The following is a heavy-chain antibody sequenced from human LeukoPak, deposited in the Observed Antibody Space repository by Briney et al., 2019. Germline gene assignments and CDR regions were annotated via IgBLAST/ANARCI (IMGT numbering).Heavy chain of an antibody. CDR2: INPNSGGT. V-gene: IGHV1-2*02. D-gene: IGHD2-8*01. J-gene: IGHJ4*02. Sequence: ASVKVSCKASGYTFTGYYMHWVRQAPGQGLEWMVWINPNSGGTNYAQKFQGRVTMTRDTSISTAYMELSRLRSDDTAVYYCARVDGDCTNGVCDDFDYWDQGTLVTVSS. CDR1: GYTFTGYY. CDR3: ARVDGDCTNGVCDDFDY.